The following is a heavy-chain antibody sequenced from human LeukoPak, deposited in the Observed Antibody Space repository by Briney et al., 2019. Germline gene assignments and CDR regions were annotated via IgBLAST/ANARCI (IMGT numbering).Heavy chain of an antibody. CDR3: ARGGLYYYGSGSQTGDY. V-gene: IGHV1-2*02. D-gene: IGHD3-10*01. J-gene: IGHJ4*02. CDR1: GYTFTGYY. CDR2: INPNSGGT. Sequence: ASVKVSCKASGYTFTGYYMHWVRQAPGQGLEWMGWINPNSGGTNYAQKFQGRVTMTRDTSISTAYMELSSLRSEDTAVYYCARGGLYYYGSGSQTGDYWGQGTLVTVSS.